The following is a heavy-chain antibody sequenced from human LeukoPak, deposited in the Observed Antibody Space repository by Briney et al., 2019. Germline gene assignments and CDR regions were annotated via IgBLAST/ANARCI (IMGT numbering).Heavy chain of an antibody. V-gene: IGHV1-46*01. Sequence: ASVKVSCKASGYSFFSYYIHWVRQAPGQGLEWMGIINPSGGSTTYAQKFQGRVTLTRDMSTSTVHMELSSLRSEDTAVYYCARDRNSGSSLDIWGQGTMLTVSS. D-gene: IGHD6-6*01. CDR2: INPSGGST. CDR1: GYSFFSYY. CDR3: ARDRNSGSSLDI. J-gene: IGHJ3*02.